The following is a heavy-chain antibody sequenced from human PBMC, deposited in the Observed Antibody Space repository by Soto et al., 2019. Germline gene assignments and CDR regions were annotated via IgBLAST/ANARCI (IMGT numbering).Heavy chain of an antibody. CDR2: IHYSGTS. V-gene: IGHV4-39*01. J-gene: IGHJ5*02. CDR1: GDSISSSSQY. Sequence: LSLTCSVSGDSISSSSQYWGWIRQPPGKGLEWIGSIHYSGTSYYNPSLKSRVTIFVDTSKNQLSLKLSSVTAADTAVYYCARHWIAGSSIPWGQGTLVTVSS. D-gene: IGHD2-21*01. CDR3: ARHWIAGSSIP.